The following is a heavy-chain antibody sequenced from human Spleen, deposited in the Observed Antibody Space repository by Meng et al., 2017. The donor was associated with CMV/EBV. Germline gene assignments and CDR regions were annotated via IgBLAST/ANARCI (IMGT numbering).Heavy chain of an antibody. J-gene: IGHJ4*02. Sequence: GESLKISCAASGFTFSSYAMSWVRQAPGKGLEWVSVIYSGGSSTYYADSVKGRFTISRDNSKNTLYLQMSSLRAEDTAVYFCARGATYYYDSSGSFDQWGQGTLVTVSS. D-gene: IGHD3-22*01. CDR1: GFTFSSYA. V-gene: IGHV3-23*03. CDR3: ARGATYYYDSSGSFDQ. CDR2: IYSGGSST.